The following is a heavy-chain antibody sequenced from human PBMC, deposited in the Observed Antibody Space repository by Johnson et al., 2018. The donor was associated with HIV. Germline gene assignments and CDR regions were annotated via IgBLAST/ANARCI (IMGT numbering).Heavy chain of an antibody. V-gene: IGHV3-20*04. Sequence: VQLVESGGGVVRPGGSLRLSCAASGFTFDDYGMSWVRQAPGKGLEWVSYISGSGGTIYYADSVKGRFTISRDNAKNCLYLQMNSLRVEDTAVYYCARLKNGAFDIWGQGTMVTVSS. J-gene: IGHJ3*02. CDR2: ISGSGGTI. D-gene: IGHD2-8*01. CDR3: ARLKNGAFDI. CDR1: GFTFDDYG.